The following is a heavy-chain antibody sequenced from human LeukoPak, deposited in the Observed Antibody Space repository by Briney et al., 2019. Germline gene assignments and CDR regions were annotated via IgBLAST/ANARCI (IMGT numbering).Heavy chain of an antibody. Sequence: SETLSLTCNVSCGSISSGSFYWGWLRRPPGKGLEWIGSVRHRGTTYYNPSLKSRLTMSVDTSKNQFSLRLRSVTAADTAVYYCARHKYESSGYRRDYYFDCWGQGTLVTVSS. CDR1: CGSISSGSFY. J-gene: IGHJ4*02. CDR3: ARHKYESSGYRRDYYFDC. CDR2: VRHRGTT. D-gene: IGHD3-22*01. V-gene: IGHV4-39*01.